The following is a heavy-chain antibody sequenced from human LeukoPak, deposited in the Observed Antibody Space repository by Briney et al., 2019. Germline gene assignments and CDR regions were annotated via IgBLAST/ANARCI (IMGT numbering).Heavy chain of an antibody. CDR3: ARSPYSESYYGEALDI. Sequence: GGSLRLSCAASGYRFSIFEMNCVRHAPGKGREWVSYISSSGNTIYYAHTVKGRYNIHRDNAKNSMYLHMKTERAEHTAVYNCARSPYSESYYGEALDIWGQGTLVTVSS. D-gene: IGHD1-26*01. V-gene: IGHV3-48*03. J-gene: IGHJ3*02. CDR1: GYRFSIFE. CDR2: ISSSGNTI.